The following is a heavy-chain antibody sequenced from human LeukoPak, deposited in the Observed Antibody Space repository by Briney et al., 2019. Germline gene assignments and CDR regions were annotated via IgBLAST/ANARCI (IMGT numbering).Heavy chain of an antibody. V-gene: IGHV4-59*01. CDR1: GGSISSYY. CDR3: ARDCSGAGCYDY. Sequence: SETLSLTCAVSGGSISSYYWSWIRQPPGKGLEWIGYIYDSGSTNHNPSLKSRVTISLDTPRNQFSLKLSSVTAADTAVYYCARDCSGAGCYDYWGQGTLVTVSS. D-gene: IGHD2-15*01. J-gene: IGHJ4*02. CDR2: IYDSGST.